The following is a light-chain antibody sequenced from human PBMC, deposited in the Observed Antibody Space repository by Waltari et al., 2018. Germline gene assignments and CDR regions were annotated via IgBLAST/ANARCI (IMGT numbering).Light chain of an antibody. CDR3: MQGKDLPLT. J-gene: IGKJ4*01. CDR2: GVS. CDR1: QRLLHHDGKTY. Sequence: DVVMTQSPLSLPVTLGQPASSSCQSSQRLLHHDGKTYSYWYLQRPGQSPKLLIYGVSRRFSGVPDRFSGSGSGTDFTRKISRVEAGDVGVYFCMQGKDLPLTFGGGTKVDI. V-gene: IGKV2-29*02.